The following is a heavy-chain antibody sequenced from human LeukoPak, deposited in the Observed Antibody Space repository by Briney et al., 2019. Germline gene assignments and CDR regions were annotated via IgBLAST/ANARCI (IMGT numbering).Heavy chain of an antibody. J-gene: IGHJ4*02. CDR3: ARVGGDYFDY. CDR2: ISSDGGRT. D-gene: IGHD3-10*01. CDR1: GFTLSRYS. V-gene: IGHV3-64*01. Sequence: PGGSLRLSCAASGFTLSRYSMHWIRQAPGKGLEYVSAISSDGGRTYYANSVKGRFTISRDNSKNILYLQMGSLRGEDMAVYYCARVGGDYFDYWGQGTLVTVPS.